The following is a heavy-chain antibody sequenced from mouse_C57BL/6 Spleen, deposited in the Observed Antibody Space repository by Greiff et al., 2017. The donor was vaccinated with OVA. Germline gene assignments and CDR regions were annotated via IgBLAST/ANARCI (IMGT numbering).Heavy chain of an antibody. Sequence: QVQLQQSGAELVRPGASVTLSCKASGYTFTDYEMHWVKQTPVHGLEWIGAIDPETGGTAYNQKFKGKAILTADKSSSTAYMELRSLTSEDSAVYYCTDRGYYGSREGYWGQGTTLTVSS. CDR1: GYTFTDYE. J-gene: IGHJ2*01. D-gene: IGHD1-1*01. CDR3: TDRGYYGSREGY. V-gene: IGHV1-15*01. CDR2: IDPETGGT.